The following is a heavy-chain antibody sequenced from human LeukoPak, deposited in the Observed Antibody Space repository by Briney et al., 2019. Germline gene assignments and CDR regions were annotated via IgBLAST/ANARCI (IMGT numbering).Heavy chain of an antibody. CDR1: GFTFSSYA. Sequence: GGSLRLSCAASGFTFSSYAMSWVRQAPGKGLEWVSGISGSGDNTYYADSVKGRFTISRDNSKNTLYVQVNSLGTEDTTAYYCAKGSYYDSSGSFYFDYWGQGTLVTVSS. CDR2: ISGSGDNT. J-gene: IGHJ4*02. D-gene: IGHD3-22*01. CDR3: AKGSYYDSSGSFYFDY. V-gene: IGHV3-23*01.